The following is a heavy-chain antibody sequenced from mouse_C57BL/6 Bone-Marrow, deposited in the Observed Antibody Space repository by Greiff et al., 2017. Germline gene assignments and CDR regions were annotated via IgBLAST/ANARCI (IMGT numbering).Heavy chain of an antibody. CDR2: INPYNGGT. CDR1: GYTFTDYY. Sequence: VQLKQSGPVLVKPGASVKMSCKASGYTFTDYYMNWVKQSHGKSLEWIGVINPYNGGTSYNQKFKGKATLTVDKSSSTAYMELNSLTSEDSAVYYCAGHYYAMDYWGQGTSVTVSS. V-gene: IGHV1-19*01. CDR3: AGHYYAMDY. J-gene: IGHJ4*01.